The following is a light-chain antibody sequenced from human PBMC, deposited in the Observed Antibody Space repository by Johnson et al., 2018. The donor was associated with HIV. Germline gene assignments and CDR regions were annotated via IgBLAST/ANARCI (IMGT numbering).Light chain of an antibody. CDR1: SSDMGNYA. J-gene: IGLJ1*01. Sequence: QFVLTQPPSVSAAPGQKVTISCSGSSSDMGNYAVSWYQQLPGTAPKLLIYDNHKRPSGIADRFSGSKSGTSATLPITGLQTGDEADYYCGTWDSSLRPGGCDWYVFGTGTKVTVL. CDR3: GTWDSSLRPGGCDWYV. CDR2: DNH. V-gene: IGLV1-51*01.